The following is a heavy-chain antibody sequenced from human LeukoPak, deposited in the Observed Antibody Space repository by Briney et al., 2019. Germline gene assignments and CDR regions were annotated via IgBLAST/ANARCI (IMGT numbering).Heavy chain of an antibody. V-gene: IGHV4-39*07. CDR2: IYYSGST. Sequence: SETLSLTYTVSGGSISSSSYYWGWIRQPPGKGLEWIGSIYYSGSTYYNPSLKSRVTISVDTSKNQFSLKLSSVTAADAAVYYCARGVDPRDAFDIWGQGTMVTVSS. CDR1: GGSISSSSYY. J-gene: IGHJ3*02. CDR3: ARGVDPRDAFDI. D-gene: IGHD3-9*01.